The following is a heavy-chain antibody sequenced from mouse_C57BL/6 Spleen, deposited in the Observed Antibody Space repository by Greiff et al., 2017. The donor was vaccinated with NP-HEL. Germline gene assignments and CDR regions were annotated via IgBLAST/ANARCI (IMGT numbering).Heavy chain of an antibody. CDR3: ARAPSTVVAPGFDY. Sequence: VQLQQPGAELVKPGASVKMSCKASGYTFTSYWITWVKQRPGQGLEWIGDIYPGSGSTNYNEKFKSKATLTVDTSSSTAYLQLSSLTSEDSAVYYCARAPSTVVAPGFDYWGQGTTLTVSS. J-gene: IGHJ2*01. D-gene: IGHD1-1*01. CDR1: GYTFTSYW. CDR2: IYPGSGST. V-gene: IGHV1-55*01.